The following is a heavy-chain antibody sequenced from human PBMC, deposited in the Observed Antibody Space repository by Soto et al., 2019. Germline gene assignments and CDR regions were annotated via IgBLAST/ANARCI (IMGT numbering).Heavy chain of an antibody. V-gene: IGHV3-35*01. J-gene: IGHJ6*02. CDR1: GFTFSNSD. Sequence: GGSLRFSCAASGFTFSNSDMNWVRQAPGKGLEWVSGVSWNGSRTHYADSVKGRFIISRDNSRNFLYQQMNSLRPEDMAVYYCVRSFNYYDSSGYYYDYYYYGMDVWGQGTTVTVSS. CDR3: VRSFNYYDSSGYYYDYYYYGMDV. D-gene: IGHD3-22*01. CDR2: VSWNGSRT.